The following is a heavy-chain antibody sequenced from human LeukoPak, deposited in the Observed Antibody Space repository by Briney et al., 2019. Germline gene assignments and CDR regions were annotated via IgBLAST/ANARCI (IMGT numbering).Heavy chain of an antibody. D-gene: IGHD3-10*01. V-gene: IGHV3-7*01. CDR3: ARAGSHWHYVY. Sequence: GGSLRLSCAASGFTFSGFSMSWVRQSPTKGLEWVASIKQDGSERYYVDSVKGRFTISRDNAKNSLSLQMNNLRVEDTAVYYCARAGSHWHYVYWGQGTVVTVSS. J-gene: IGHJ4*02. CDR2: IKQDGSER. CDR1: GFTFSGFS.